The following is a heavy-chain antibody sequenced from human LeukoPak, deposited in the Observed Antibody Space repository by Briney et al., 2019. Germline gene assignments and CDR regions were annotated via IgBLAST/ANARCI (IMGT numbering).Heavy chain of an antibody. CDR1: GFTVSSNS. CDR2: IYSAGSI. Sequence: GGSLRLSCTVSGFTVSSNSMSWVRQAPGKGLEWVSFIYSAGSIYYSDSVKGRFTISIDNSKNTLYLQMNSLRAEDTAVYYCARRAGAYTHPYDYWGQGTLVTVSS. J-gene: IGHJ4*02. D-gene: IGHD3-16*01. V-gene: IGHV3-53*01. CDR3: ARRAGAYTHPYDY.